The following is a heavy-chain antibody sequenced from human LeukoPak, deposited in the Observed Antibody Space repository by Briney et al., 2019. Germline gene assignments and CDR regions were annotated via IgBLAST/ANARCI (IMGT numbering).Heavy chain of an antibody. CDR1: GFTFSTYA. Sequence: GGSLRLSCAASGFTFSTYAMSWVRQAPGKGLEWVSTISGSGGSTYSADSVKGRFTISRDNSKNTLYLQMNSLRAEDTAVYYCARAPGQLVFDYWGQGTLVTVSS. CDR3: ARAPGQLVFDY. J-gene: IGHJ4*02. V-gene: IGHV3-23*01. D-gene: IGHD6-13*01. CDR2: ISGSGGST.